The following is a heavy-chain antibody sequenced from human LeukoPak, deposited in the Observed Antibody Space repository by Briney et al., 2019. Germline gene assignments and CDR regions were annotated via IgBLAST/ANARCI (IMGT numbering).Heavy chain of an antibody. J-gene: IGHJ4*02. CDR3: AAFGVTTSFDY. D-gene: IGHD4-17*01. V-gene: IGHV1-58*01. CDR1: GFTFTSSA. CDR2: IVVGNGNT. Sequence: PGASVNVSCKTSGFTFTSSAVQWVRQARGQRLEWIGWIVVGNGNTNYAQKFQERVTITRDISTRTAYMELSSLRSEDTAVYYCAAFGVTTSFDYWGQGTLVTVSS.